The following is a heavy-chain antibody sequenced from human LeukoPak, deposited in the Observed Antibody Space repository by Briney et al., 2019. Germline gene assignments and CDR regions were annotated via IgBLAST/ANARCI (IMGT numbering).Heavy chain of an antibody. Sequence: SETLSLTCTVSGGSISSGDYYWSWICQPPVKGLEWIGYIYYSGSTYYNPSLKSRVTISVDTSKNQFSLKLSSVTAADTAVYFCARGEENGMDVWGQGTTVIVSS. CDR1: GGSISSGDYY. V-gene: IGHV4-30-4*01. CDR2: IYYSGST. J-gene: IGHJ6*02. CDR3: ARGEENGMDV.